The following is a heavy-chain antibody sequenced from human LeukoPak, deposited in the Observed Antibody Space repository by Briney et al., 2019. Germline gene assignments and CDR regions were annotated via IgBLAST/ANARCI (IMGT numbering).Heavy chain of an antibody. CDR2: IYSGGST. V-gene: IGHV3-66*01. J-gene: IGHJ4*02. Sequence: GGSLRLSCAASGFTVSSNYMSWVRQAPGKGLEWVSVIYSGGSTYYADSVKGRFTISRDNSKNTLYLQMNSLRAEDTAVYYCAGLKAVAATAGYRGQGTLVTVSS. D-gene: IGHD6-19*01. CDR3: AGLKAVAATAGY. CDR1: GFTVSSNY.